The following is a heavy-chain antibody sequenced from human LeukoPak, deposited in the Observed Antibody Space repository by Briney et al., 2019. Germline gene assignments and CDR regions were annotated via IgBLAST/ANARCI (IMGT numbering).Heavy chain of an antibody. CDR1: GGTFSSHV. J-gene: IGHJ4*02. V-gene: IGHV1-69*06. CDR2: IIPMLGTA. CDR3: ARDSKSSGDYVLFFDY. Sequence: SVKVSCKASGGTFSSHVISWVRQAPGQGLEWIGRIIPMLGTANYAQKFQGRVTITADKSTSTAYMELSSLRSEDTAVYYCARDSKSSGDYVLFFDYWGQGTLVTVSS. D-gene: IGHD4-17*01.